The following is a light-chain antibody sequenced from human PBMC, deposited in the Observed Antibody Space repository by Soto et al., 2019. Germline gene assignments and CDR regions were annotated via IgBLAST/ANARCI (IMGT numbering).Light chain of an antibody. Sequence: DIQMTQSPSSLSASVGDRVTITCRASQSISSYLNWYQQKPGRAPKLLIFDASSLESGVPSRFSGNGSGTEFTLTISGLQPDDFASYYCQQYNSYSGMFGQGTKVDIK. CDR3: QQYNSYSGM. V-gene: IGKV1-5*01. J-gene: IGKJ1*01. CDR1: QSISSY. CDR2: DAS.